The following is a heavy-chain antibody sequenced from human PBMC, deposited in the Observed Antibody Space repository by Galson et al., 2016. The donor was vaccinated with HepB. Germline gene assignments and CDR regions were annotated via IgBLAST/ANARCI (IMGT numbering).Heavy chain of an antibody. J-gene: IGHJ4*02. CDR1: GFIFSSYS. Sequence: SLRLSCAASGFIFSSYSMNWVRQAPGKGLEWVSYISRSTPTIYYADSVKGRFTVSRDNAKNSLYLQMNNLRDADTAVYYCARDPHALDFWGQGTLVTVSS. CDR3: ARDPHALDF. V-gene: IGHV3-48*02. CDR2: ISRSTPTI.